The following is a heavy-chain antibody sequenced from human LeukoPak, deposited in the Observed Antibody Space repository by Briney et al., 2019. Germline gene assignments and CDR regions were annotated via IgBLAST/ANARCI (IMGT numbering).Heavy chain of an antibody. V-gene: IGHV4-39*07. J-gene: IGHJ4*02. D-gene: IGHD3-3*01. Sequence: SETLSLTCTVSGGSISSSSHYWGWIRQPPGKGPEWIGSIYYSGSTFYKPSLKSRVTISADTSKNQLSLKLNSVTAADTAVYYCARTGDSTIFGVASTYFDYWGQGTLVTVSS. CDR1: GGSISSSSHY. CDR3: ARTGDSTIFGVASTYFDY. CDR2: IYYSGST.